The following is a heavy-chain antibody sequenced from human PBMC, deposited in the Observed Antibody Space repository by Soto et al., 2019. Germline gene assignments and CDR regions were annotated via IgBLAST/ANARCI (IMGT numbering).Heavy chain of an antibody. CDR2: IYPYDSYT. CDR1: GYSFLTYW. CDR3: ARHINNFQYYYYAMDV. V-gene: IGHV5-51*01. J-gene: IGHJ6*02. Sequence: PGESLKISCEASGYSFLTYWIGWVRQKPGKGLEWLGTIYPYDSYTKYNPSFQDQVTLSVNKSVTTAYLQWNTLKASDTAMYYCARHINNFQYYYYAMDVRGQRTTVTASS.